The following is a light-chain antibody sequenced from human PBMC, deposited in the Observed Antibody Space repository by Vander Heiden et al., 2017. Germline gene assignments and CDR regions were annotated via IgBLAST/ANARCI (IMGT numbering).Light chain of an antibody. CDR1: QSLLDSSNNKKH. V-gene: IGKV4-1*01. J-gene: IGKJ5*01. CDR3: QQDYSSPIT. CDR2: WSS. Sequence: DIVLTQPPDSLAVSLGETATIRCKCSQSLLDSSNNKKHFAWEQQKPGQPPRLLIYWSSTRESGVPDRVSGSWSGTDFAPTISSLQAEDVAVYYCQQDYSSPITFGQGTRLEIK.